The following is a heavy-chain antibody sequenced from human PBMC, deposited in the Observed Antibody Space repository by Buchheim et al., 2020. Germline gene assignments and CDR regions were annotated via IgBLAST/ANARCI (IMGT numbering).Heavy chain of an antibody. CDR1: GFTFSDHY. D-gene: IGHD3-9*01. CDR3: VRVGHYDILSGYPGWFDP. J-gene: IGHJ5*02. V-gene: IGHV3-11*06. Sequence: QVQLVESGGGLVKPGGSLRLSCAASGFTFSDHYMSWICQAQGKGLEWISYIGTSSSFTNYADSVQGRFTISRANAKNSLYLQMNILRAEDTAVYYCVRVGHYDILSGYPGWFDPWGQGTL. CDR2: IGTSSSFT.